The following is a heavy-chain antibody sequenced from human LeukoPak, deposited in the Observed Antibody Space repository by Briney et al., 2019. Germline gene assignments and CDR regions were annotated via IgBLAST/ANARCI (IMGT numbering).Heavy chain of an antibody. V-gene: IGHV3-74*01. J-gene: IGHJ4*02. D-gene: IGHD4-17*01. CDR2: INSDGSST. Sequence: TGGSLRLSCAASGFIFTSYWMHWVRQAPGKGLVWVSRINSDGSSTSYADSVKGRFTISRDNAKNTLYLQMNSLRAEDTAVYYCARDTDTVTTILDYWGQGTLVTVSS. CDR3: ARDTDTVTTILDY. CDR1: GFIFTSYW.